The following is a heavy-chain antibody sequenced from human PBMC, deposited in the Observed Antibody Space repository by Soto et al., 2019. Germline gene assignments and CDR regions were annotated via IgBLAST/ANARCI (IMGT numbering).Heavy chain of an antibody. V-gene: IGHV3-30*18. Sequence: GGSLRLSCASSGFTFSAYGMHWVRQGPGKGLEWVAVISYDGSYQYYADSVKGRFTISRDNSRNTLYLQMNSLGPEDTAVYYCANLDRLSQTWSDPWGQGTLVTVSS. CDR2: ISYDGSYQ. CDR1: GFTFSAYG. CDR3: ANLDRLSQTWSDP. J-gene: IGHJ5*02. D-gene: IGHD1-1*01.